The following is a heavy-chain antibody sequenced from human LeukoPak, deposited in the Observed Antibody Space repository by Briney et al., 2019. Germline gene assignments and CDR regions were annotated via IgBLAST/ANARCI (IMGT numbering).Heavy chain of an antibody. CDR1: GFTFSSYW. J-gene: IGHJ4*02. CDR3: ACYGIAPPY. V-gene: IGHV3-74*01. CDR2: INNDGSST. D-gene: IGHD2-15*01. Sequence: GGSLRLSCAASGFTFSSYWMHWVRQAPGKGLVWVSHINNDGSSTSYADSVKGRFTISRDNAKNTLYLQMNSLRTEDTAVYYCACYGIAPPYWGQGTLVTVSS.